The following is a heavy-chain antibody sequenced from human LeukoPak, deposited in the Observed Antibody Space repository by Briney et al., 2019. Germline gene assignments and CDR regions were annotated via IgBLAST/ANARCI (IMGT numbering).Heavy chain of an antibody. Sequence: PGGSVRLSCAASGFTFSSYATSWVRQAPGKGLEWVSAISGSGGTTYYADSVKGRFTISRDNSKNTLYLQMSSLRAEDTAVYYCAKEPREYCSSTSCPNWIDPWGQGNLVTVSS. CDR2: ISGSGGTT. V-gene: IGHV3-23*01. J-gene: IGHJ5*02. D-gene: IGHD2-2*01. CDR3: AKEPREYCSSTSCPNWIDP. CDR1: GFTFSSYA.